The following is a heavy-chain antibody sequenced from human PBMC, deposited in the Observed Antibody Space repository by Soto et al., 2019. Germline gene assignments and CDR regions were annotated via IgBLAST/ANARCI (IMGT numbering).Heavy chain of an antibody. CDR2: IDPSDSYT. Sequence: GESLKISCKGSGYGFTSYWITWVRQMPGKGLEWMGNIDPSDSYTNYSPSLQGHITISADKSISTAYLQWSSLKASDTAMYYCARPFDIFGYPLDVWGQGTTVTVSS. CDR3: ARPFDIFGYPLDV. CDR1: GYGFTSYW. V-gene: IGHV5-10-1*01. J-gene: IGHJ6*02. D-gene: IGHD3-9*01.